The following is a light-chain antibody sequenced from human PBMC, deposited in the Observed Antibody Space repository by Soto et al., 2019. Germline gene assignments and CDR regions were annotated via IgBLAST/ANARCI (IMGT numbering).Light chain of an antibody. V-gene: IGLV1-44*01. CDR1: SSNIGRNF. Sequence: QSVLTQPPSASETPGQRVTISCSGSSSNIGRNFVNWYQQFPGTAPRVLIYTDNHRPSGVPDPFSGSRSGTSASLAISGLQSEDEADYYCATWDDTLNGVVFGGGTQLTVL. CDR2: TDN. CDR3: ATWDDTLNGVV. J-gene: IGLJ2*01.